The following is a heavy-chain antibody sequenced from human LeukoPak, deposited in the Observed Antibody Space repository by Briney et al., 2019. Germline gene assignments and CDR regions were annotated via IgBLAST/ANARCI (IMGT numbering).Heavy chain of an antibody. J-gene: IGHJ3*02. D-gene: IGHD3-22*01. Sequence: SETLSLTCTVSGGSISSYYWSWIRQPPGKGLEWIGYIYYSGSTNYNPSLKSRVTISVDTSKNQFSLKLSSVTAADTAVYYCALNYYDSSGSPRHAFDIWGQGTMVTVSS. CDR2: IYYSGST. CDR1: GGSISSYY. CDR3: ALNYYDSSGSPRHAFDI. V-gene: IGHV4-59*01.